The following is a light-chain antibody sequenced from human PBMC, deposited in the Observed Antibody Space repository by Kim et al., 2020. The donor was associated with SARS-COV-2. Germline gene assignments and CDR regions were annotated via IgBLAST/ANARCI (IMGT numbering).Light chain of an antibody. J-gene: IGLJ3*02. CDR2: TNN. CDR1: SSNIGSNT. Sequence: GQRVNISCSGSSSNIGSNTVNWYQQLPETAPKLLIYTNNQRSSGVPDRFSGSKSGTLASLAISGLQSEDEADYYCAAWDDSLDAWVFGGGTKVTVL. V-gene: IGLV1-44*01. CDR3: AAWDDSLDAWV.